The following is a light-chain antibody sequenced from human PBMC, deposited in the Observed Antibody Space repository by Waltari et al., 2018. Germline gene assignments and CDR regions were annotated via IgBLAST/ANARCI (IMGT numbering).Light chain of an antibody. V-gene: IGKV1-39*01. CDR3: QQTYSTPMYT. J-gene: IGKJ2*01. Sequence: DIQMTQSPSSLSASVGDRVSIACRASQSISTYLNWYQQRPGEAPKLLVYVTSSLQSGVPSRFSGSGSGTDFTLTINGLQPEDFATYYCQQTYSTPMYTFGQGTKLEI. CDR2: VTS. CDR1: QSISTY.